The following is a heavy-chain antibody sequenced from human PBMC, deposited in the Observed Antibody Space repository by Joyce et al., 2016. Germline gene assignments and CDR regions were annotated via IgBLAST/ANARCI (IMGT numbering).Heavy chain of an antibody. V-gene: IGHV5-10-1*03. D-gene: IGHD3-10*02. CDR3: ARHVTDWFDP. CDR1: GYSFTSHW. CDR2: IDPRYCYT. J-gene: IGHJ5*02. Sequence: EVQLVQSGAEVKKPGESLRISCKGSGYSFTSHWISWVRQMPGKGLGWMGRIDPRYCYTGYSPSFEGHVTISVDKTISAAYLQWSSLRASDTAIYYCARHVTDWFDPWGQGTLVTVSS.